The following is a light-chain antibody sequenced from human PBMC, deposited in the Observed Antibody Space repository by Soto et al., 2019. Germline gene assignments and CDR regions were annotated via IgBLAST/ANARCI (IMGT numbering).Light chain of an antibody. V-gene: IGKV3-11*01. J-gene: IGKJ5*01. CDR3: MQRTHWPTT. CDR2: DAS. CDR1: QDVSSY. Sequence: EIVLTQSPSSLSSSVGETATLSCRSSQDVSSYLAWYQRKAGKAPSLLIFDASSMHAGIPARFSGSGSGTDFALKISRVEAEDFAVYYCMQRTHWPTTFGQGTRLEIK.